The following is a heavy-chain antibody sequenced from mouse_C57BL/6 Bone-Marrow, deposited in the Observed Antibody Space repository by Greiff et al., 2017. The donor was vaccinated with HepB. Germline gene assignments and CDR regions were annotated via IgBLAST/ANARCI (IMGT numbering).Heavy chain of an antibody. CDR1: GFSFTSYG. Sequence: VKVVESGPGLVQPSQSLSITCTVSGFSFTSYGVHWVRQSPGKGLEWLGVIWRGGSTDYNAAFMSRLSITKDNSKSQVFFKMNSLQADDTAIYYCAKRYWDEYYAMDYWGQGTSVTVSS. CDR3: AKRYWDEYYAMDY. CDR2: IWRGGST. V-gene: IGHV2-5*01. D-gene: IGHD4-1*01. J-gene: IGHJ4*01.